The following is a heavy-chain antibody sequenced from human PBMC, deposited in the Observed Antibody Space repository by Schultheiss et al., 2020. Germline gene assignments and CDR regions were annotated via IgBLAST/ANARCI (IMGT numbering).Heavy chain of an antibody. Sequence: SETLSLTCTVSGGSISSYYWSWIRQPPGKGLEWIGEINHSGSTNYNPSLKSRVTISVDTSTNQFSLNLRSVTAEDTAVYYCARDGEIFGVDGDYYGMDVWGQGTTVTVSS. CDR2: INHSGST. D-gene: IGHD3-3*01. CDR3: ARDGEIFGVDGDYYGMDV. J-gene: IGHJ6*02. V-gene: IGHV4-34*01. CDR1: GGSISSYY.